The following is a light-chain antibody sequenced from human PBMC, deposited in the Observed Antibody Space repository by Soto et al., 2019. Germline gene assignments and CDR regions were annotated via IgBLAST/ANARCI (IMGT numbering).Light chain of an antibody. CDR2: DVS. CDR3: SSYTGVSTYV. CDR1: SSDIGGYKY. Sequence: QSVLTQPASVSGSPGQSITISCTGTSSDIGGYKYVSWYQQHPGKAPKLMIYDVSNRPSGVSNRFSGSKSGNTATLTISGLQVEDEAEYYCSSYTGVSTYVFGTGTKVTVL. J-gene: IGLJ1*01. V-gene: IGLV2-14*01.